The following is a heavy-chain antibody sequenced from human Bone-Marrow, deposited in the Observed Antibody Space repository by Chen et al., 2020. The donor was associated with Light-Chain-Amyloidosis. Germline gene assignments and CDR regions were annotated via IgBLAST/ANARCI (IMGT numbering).Heavy chain of an antibody. CDR2: LYSAGKT. J-gene: IGHJ3*02. Sequence: EMELVENGGGFVQPGGFLRLSCVVSGFSVSRDYMTWVSQAPGKGLEWVSVLYSAGKTYYTDSVGGRFTISSDDSKTTLYLQMNSLRAEDTAMYYCARVMVMTAMHWDAFDTWGQGTMVTVSS. CDR3: ARVMVMTAMHWDAFDT. V-gene: IGHV3-53*02. CDR1: GFSVSRDY. D-gene: IGHD2-21*02.